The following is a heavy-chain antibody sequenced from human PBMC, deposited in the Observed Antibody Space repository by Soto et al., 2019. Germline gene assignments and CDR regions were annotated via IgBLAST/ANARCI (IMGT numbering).Heavy chain of an antibody. CDR2: CNQIGTT. CDR1: GGSFTGDY. Sequence: QVQLQQWGAGLLKPSETLSLTCEISGGSFTGDYWSWSRQPPGRGLEWMGGCNQIGTTTDNPHLKRRVTISVGAPKKQFSLNVTSVTAADTAMYYCARGPLMSYYYGSGSRDRGYFDFWGQGSLVPVSS. V-gene: IGHV4-34*01. D-gene: IGHD3-10*01. CDR3: ARGPLMSYYYGSGSRDRGYFDF. J-gene: IGHJ4*02.